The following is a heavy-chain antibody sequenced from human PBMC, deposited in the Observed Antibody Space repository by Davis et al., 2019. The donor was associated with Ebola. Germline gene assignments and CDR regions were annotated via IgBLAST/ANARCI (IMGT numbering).Heavy chain of an antibody. D-gene: IGHD6-19*01. CDR3: ARDLRGWYSFDY. Sequence: ASVKVSCKASGYTFTSYYVHWVRQAPGQGLEWMGVINPSGGNTNYAQKFQGRVTITRDTSASTAYMELSSLRSEDTAVYYCARDLRGWYSFDYWGQGTLVTVSS. CDR1: GYTFTSYY. V-gene: IGHV1-46*01. CDR2: INPSGGNT. J-gene: IGHJ4*02.